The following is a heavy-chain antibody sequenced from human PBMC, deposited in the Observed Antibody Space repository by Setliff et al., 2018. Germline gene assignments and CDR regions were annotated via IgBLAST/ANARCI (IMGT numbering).Heavy chain of an antibody. V-gene: IGHV3-7*01. CDR3: ARHLARGMQIFGVAPRFGY. CDR2: INPHGSEK. J-gene: IGHJ4*02. CDR1: GLSYINDW. Sequence: PGGSLRLSCTASGLSYINDWVSWVRQAPGKGLEWLASINPHGSEKYYADSVEGRFTVSRDNANNSLYLQMDSLKAEDTAVYYCARHLARGMQIFGVAPRFGYWGQGTLVTVSS. D-gene: IGHD3-3*01.